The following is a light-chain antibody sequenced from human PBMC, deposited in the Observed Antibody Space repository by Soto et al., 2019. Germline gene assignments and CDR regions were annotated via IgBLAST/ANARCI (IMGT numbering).Light chain of an antibody. CDR2: AAS. CDR1: QTINAY. V-gene: IGKV1-39*01. Sequence: DIQMTQSPSSLSASVGDRVTITCRASQTINAYLNWYQQKPGKAPKLLIYAASSLQSGVPSRFSGSGAGTDFTLTISSRQPEDFATYYCQESYRTPRTFGQGTRLAI. J-gene: IGKJ2*01. CDR3: QESYRTPRT.